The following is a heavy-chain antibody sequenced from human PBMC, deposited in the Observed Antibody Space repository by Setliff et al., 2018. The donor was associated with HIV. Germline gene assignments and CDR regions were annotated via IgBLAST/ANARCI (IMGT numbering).Heavy chain of an antibody. D-gene: IGHD1-26*01. CDR3: VHTQYGRYFQY. V-gene: IGHV2-5*02. Sequence: SGPTLVNPTQTLTLTCTFSGFSLTTVGGVGWIRQPPGKALEWLALIYWDGDKRYSPSLNSRLTITKDTSRNQVDLTMTNMDPVDTGTYYSVHTQYGRYFQYWGQGALVTVSS. CDR2: IYWDGDK. J-gene: IGHJ1*01. CDR1: GFSLTTVGG.